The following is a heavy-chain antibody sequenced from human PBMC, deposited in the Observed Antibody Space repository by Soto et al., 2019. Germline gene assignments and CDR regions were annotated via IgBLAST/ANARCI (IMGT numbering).Heavy chain of an antibody. V-gene: IGHV3-33*01. CDR2: IWYDGSNK. CDR1: GFTFSSYG. J-gene: IGHJ5*02. Sequence: GGSLRLSCAASGFTFSSYGMHWVRQAPGKGLEWVAVIWYDGSNKYYADSVKGRFTISRDNSKNTLYLQMNSLRAEDTAVYYCARDYLYSSSWYSWFDPWGQGTLVTVSS. D-gene: IGHD6-13*01. CDR3: ARDYLYSSSWYSWFDP.